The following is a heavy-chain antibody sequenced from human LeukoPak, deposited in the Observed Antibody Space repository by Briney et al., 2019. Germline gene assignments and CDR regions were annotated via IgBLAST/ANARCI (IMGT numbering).Heavy chain of an antibody. J-gene: IGHJ4*02. D-gene: IGHD2-8*01. CDR2: IIPIFGTA. CDR3: ARDDGILYHGPFDY. V-gene: IGHV1-69*05. Sequence: SVKVSCKASGGTFSSYAISWVRQAPGQGLEWMGRIIPIFGTANYAQEFQGRVTITTDESTSTAYMELSSLRSEDTAVYYCARDDGILYHGPFDYWGQGTLVTVSS. CDR1: GGTFSSYA.